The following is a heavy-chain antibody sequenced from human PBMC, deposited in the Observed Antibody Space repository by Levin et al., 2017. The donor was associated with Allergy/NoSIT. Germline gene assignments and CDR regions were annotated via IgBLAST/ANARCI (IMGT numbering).Heavy chain of an antibody. CDR2: ISYDGSNK. D-gene: IGHD5-12*01. CDR1: GFTFSSYA. CDR3: ARDPTVPEWLWYFDL. Sequence: PGGSLRLSCAASGFTFSSYAMHWVRQAPGKGLEWVAVISYDGSNKYYADSVKGRFTISRDNSKNTLYLQMNSLRAEDTAVYYCARDPTVPEWLWYFDLWGRGTLVTVSS. V-gene: IGHV3-30-3*01. J-gene: IGHJ2*01.